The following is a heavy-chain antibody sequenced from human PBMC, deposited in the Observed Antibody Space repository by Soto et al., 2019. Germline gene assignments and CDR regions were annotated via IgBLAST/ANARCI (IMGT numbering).Heavy chain of an antibody. V-gene: IGHV1-69*02. CDR1: GGTFNSYT. D-gene: IGHD6-13*01. CDR2: IIPVLGVA. J-gene: IGHJ4*02. Sequence: QVQLVQSGAEVKRPGSSVRVSCKASGGTFNSYTISWVRQAPGQGPEWMGRIIPVLGVAHYAQTFQGRVTITADKSTSTVYMDLSSLRSEDTAVYYCARGGVAAAGTLGNWGQGTLVTVSS. CDR3: ARGGVAAAGTLGN.